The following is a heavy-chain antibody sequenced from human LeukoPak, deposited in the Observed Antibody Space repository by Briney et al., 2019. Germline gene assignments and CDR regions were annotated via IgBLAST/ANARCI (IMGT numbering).Heavy chain of an antibody. CDR1: GASISSTSYY. Sequence: SETLSLTCTVSGASISSTSYYWGWIRQPPGKGLEWIGNIYYSGNTYYNASLKSRVTISVDTSKNQFSLKLSSVTAADTAVYYCARHFLTYYYDSSGHSDYWGQGTLLTVSS. CDR2: IYYSGNT. CDR3: ARHFLTYYYDSSGHSDY. J-gene: IGHJ4*02. D-gene: IGHD3-22*01. V-gene: IGHV4-39*01.